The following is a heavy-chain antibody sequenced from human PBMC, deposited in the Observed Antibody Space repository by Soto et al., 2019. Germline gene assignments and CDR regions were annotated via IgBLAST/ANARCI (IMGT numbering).Heavy chain of an antibody. D-gene: IGHD3-3*01. Sequence: QVQLVQSGAEVKKPGSSVKVSCKASGGTFSSYAISWVRQAPGQGLEWMGGIIPIFGTANYAQKFQGRVTITADKSTSTAYMQLSSLRSEDTAVYYCANGLDFGVVSGINYYGMDVWGQGTTVTVSS. J-gene: IGHJ6*02. CDR3: ANGLDFGVVSGINYYGMDV. V-gene: IGHV1-69*06. CDR2: IIPIFGTA. CDR1: GGTFSSYA.